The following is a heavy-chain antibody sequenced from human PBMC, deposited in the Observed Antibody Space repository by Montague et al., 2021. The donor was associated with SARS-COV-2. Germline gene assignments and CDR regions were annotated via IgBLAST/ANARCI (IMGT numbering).Heavy chain of an antibody. CDR1: GFTFDDYA. V-gene: IGHV3-20*01. J-gene: IGHJ6*02. CDR2: INWNGGST. Sequence: SLRLSCAASGFTFDDYAMSWVRQAPGKGLEWVSGINWNGGSTGYADSVKGRFTISRDNAKNSPYLQMNSLRAEDTALYHCARSYGDYVRGESCYYGMDVWGQGTTVTVSS. D-gene: IGHD4-17*01. CDR3: ARSYGDYVRGESCYYGMDV.